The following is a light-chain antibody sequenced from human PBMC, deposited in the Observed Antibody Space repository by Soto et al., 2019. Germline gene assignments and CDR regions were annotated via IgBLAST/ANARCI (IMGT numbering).Light chain of an antibody. J-gene: IGLJ2*01. CDR1: SSDVGGYNY. CDR3: SSYTSSSTVV. CDR2: DVS. V-gene: IGLV2-14*01. Sequence: QSALTQPASVSGSPGQSITISCTGTSSDVGGYNYVSWYQQHPGKAPKLMIYDVSYRPSGVSNRFSGSKSGNTASLTISGLQAEDEADYYCSSYTSSSTVVFGGGTKVT.